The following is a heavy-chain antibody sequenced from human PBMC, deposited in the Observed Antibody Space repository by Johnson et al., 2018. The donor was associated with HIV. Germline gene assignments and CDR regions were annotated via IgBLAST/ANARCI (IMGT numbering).Heavy chain of an antibody. D-gene: IGHD2-15*01. CDR2: ISYDGSNK. J-gene: IGHJ3*02. V-gene: IGHV3-30-3*01. Sequence: QVLLVESGGGVVQPGRSLRLSCAASGFTFSSYAMHWVRQAPGKGLEWVAVISYDGSNKYYADSVKGRFTISRDNSKNTLYLQMKSLRAEDTAVYYCAREGRGAPHDAFDIWGQGTMVTVSS. CDR3: AREGRGAPHDAFDI. CDR1: GFTFSSYA.